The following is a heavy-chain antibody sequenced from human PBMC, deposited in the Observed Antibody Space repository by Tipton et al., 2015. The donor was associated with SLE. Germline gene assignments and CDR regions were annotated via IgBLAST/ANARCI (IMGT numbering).Heavy chain of an antibody. CDR2: IYYSGST. J-gene: IGHJ4*02. Sequence: TLSLTCTVSGGSINTYYWSWIRQPPGKGLEWIGYIYYSGSTNYNPSLKSRVTISVDTSKNQFSLKLSSVTAADTAVYFCARRFFDGSGSIWGQGTLVTVSS. V-gene: IGHV4-59*01. D-gene: IGHD3-22*01. CDR3: ARRFFDGSGSI. CDR1: GGSINTYY.